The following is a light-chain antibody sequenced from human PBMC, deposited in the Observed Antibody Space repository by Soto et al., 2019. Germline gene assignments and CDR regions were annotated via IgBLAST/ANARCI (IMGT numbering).Light chain of an antibody. J-gene: IGKJ1*01. CDR2: GAS. CDR3: QQYGTWWT. CDR1: QSVSSN. Sequence: EIVMTQSPATLSVSPGERATLSCRASQSVSSNLAWYQQKPGQAPRLLIYGASTRATGIPARFSGSGSGTELTITISSLQSEDFAVYYCQQYGTWWTFGQGTKVEIK. V-gene: IGKV3-15*01.